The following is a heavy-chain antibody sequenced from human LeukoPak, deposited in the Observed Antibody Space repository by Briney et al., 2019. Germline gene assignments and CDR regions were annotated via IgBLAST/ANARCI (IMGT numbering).Heavy chain of an antibody. D-gene: IGHD2-8*01. CDR3: AKLPDCSNDACSQGDY. CDR2: ISGRGDNT. V-gene: IGHV3-23*01. J-gene: IGHJ4*02. Sequence: TGGSLKLSCATSGITFSRKAMSWVSQAPGKGLEWVSAISGRGDNTYYVDAVRGRFTISRDNSKNRLYLNMNNMRDEDTADYYFAKLPDCSNDACSQGDYWGQGTLVIVSS. CDR1: GITFSRKA.